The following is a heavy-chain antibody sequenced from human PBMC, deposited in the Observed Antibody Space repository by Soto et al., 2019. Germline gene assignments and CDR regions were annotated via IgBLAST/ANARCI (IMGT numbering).Heavy chain of an antibody. V-gene: IGHV4-4*02. D-gene: IGHD3-16*01. J-gene: IGHJ4*02. Sequence: SETLSLTCAVSGVSISSGNWWTWVRQSPRKGLEYIGEIFHGGTANYYSSFGRRVAMSVDKSKNQFSLRLTSVTAADTAIYYCALLVYNTRLNYLYFDFWGQGALVTVSS. CDR2: IFHGGTA. CDR3: ALLVYNTRLNYLYFDF. CDR1: GVSISSGNW.